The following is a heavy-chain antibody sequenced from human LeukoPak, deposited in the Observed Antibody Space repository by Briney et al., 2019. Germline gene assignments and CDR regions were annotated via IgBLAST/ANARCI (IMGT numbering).Heavy chain of an antibody. V-gene: IGHV3-9*01. J-gene: IGHJ4*02. CDR3: AKTQRNAFFDY. Sequence: AGGSLRLSCAASGFTFDDYAMHWVRQAPGKGLEWVSGITWNSDSVVYADSVKGRFTISRDNAKNSLYLQMNSLRAEDTAFYYCAKTQRNAFFDYWGQGTLVTVSS. D-gene: IGHD3-16*01. CDR2: ITWNSDSV. CDR1: GFTFDDYA.